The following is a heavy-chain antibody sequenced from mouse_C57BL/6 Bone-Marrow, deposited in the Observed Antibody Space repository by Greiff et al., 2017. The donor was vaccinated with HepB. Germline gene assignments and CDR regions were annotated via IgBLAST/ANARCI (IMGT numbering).Heavy chain of an antibody. CDR2: IYPGDGDT. J-gene: IGHJ3*01. V-gene: IGHV1-82*01. CDR1: GYAFSSSW. CDR3: ARYDYEGFAY. Sequence: QVQLQQSGPELVKPGASVKISCKASGYAFSSSWMNWVKQRPGKGLEWIGRIYPGDGDTNYNGKFKGKATLTADKSSSTAYMQLSSLTSEDSAVYFCARYDYEGFAYWGQGTLVTVSA. D-gene: IGHD2-4*01.